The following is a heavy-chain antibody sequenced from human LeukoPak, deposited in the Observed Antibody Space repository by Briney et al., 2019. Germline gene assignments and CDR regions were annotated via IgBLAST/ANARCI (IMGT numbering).Heavy chain of an antibody. CDR1: GRSLSGYY. D-gene: IGHD3-10*01. Sequence: SETLSLTCAVYGRSLSGYYWSWIRQPPGKGLEWIGEINHSGSTNYNPSLKSRVTISVDPSKNQFSLKLSSVTAADTAVYYCARSRGGMVRFDYWGQGTLVTVSS. J-gene: IGHJ4*02. V-gene: IGHV4-34*01. CDR3: ARSRGGMVRFDY. CDR2: INHSGST.